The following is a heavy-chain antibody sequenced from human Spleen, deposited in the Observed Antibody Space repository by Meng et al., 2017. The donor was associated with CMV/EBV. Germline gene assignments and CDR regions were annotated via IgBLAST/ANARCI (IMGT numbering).Heavy chain of an antibody. CDR3: ARFGCSSTSCYTRYYYYYGMDV. D-gene: IGHD2-2*02. CDR1: GGSFSGYY. CDR2: TNHSGST. Sequence: SETLSLTCAVYGGSFSGYYWSWIRQPPGKGLEWIGETNHSGSTNYNPSLKSRVTISVDTSKNQFSLKLSSVTAADTAVYYCARFGCSSTSCYTRYYYYYGMDVWGQGTTVTVSS. J-gene: IGHJ6*02. V-gene: IGHV4-34*01.